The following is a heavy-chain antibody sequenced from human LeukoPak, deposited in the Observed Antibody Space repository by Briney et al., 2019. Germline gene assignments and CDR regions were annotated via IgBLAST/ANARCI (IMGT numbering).Heavy chain of an antibody. V-gene: IGHV4-34*01. CDR3: AREVLRFLTTSRGFDP. Sequence: SETLSLTCAVYGGSFSGYSWTWIRQPPGKGLEWIGEINHSEATNYNPSLKNRGAISMESSKKQFYLNLNSVTAADTAVYYCAREVLRFLTTSRGFDPWGQGTLVTVSS. D-gene: IGHD3-3*01. J-gene: IGHJ5*02. CDR1: GGSFSGYS. CDR2: INHSEAT.